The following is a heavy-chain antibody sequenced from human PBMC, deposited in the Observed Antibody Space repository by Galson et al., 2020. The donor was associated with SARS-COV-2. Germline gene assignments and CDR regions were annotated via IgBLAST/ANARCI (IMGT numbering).Heavy chain of an antibody. J-gene: IGHJ6*02. CDR1: RGSFNGYY. CDR3: ATQQGENWGYYYGLDV. CDR2: INHSGTT. Sequence: SETLSLTCAFYRGSFNGYYWSWIRQSPGKGLEWIGEINHSGTTNYNPSLRSRVSISVDTSKNQFLLKLGSVTAADTAVYYCATQQGENWGYYYGLDVWGQGTTVTVSS. D-gene: IGHD7-27*01. V-gene: IGHV4-34*01.